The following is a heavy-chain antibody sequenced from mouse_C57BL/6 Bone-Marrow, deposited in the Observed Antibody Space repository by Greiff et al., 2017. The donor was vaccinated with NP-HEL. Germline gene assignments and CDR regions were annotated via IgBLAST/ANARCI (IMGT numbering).Heavy chain of an antibody. J-gene: IGHJ3*01. CDR1: GYAFTNYL. V-gene: IGHV1-54*01. D-gene: IGHD2-4*01. CDR3: ARYYDYSRGFAY. CDR2: INPGSGGT. Sequence: QVHVKQSGAELVRPGTSVKVSCKASGYAFTNYLIEWVKQRPGQGLEWIGVINPGSGGTNYNEKFKGKATLTADKSSSTAYMQLSSLTSEDSAVYFCARYYDYSRGFAYWGQGTLVTVSA.